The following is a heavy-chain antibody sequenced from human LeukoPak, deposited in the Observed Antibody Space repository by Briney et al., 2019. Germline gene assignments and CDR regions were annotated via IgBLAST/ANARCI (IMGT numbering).Heavy chain of an antibody. CDR1: GYTFTGYY. Sequence: GASVKVSCKASGYTFTGYYMHWVRQAPGRGLEWMGWINPNSGGTNYAQKFQGRVTMTRDTSISTAYMELSRLRSDDTAVYYCAREGGISSGLTHYWGQGTLVTVSS. D-gene: IGHD3-22*01. J-gene: IGHJ4*02. CDR2: INPNSGGT. V-gene: IGHV1-2*02. CDR3: AREGGISSGLTHY.